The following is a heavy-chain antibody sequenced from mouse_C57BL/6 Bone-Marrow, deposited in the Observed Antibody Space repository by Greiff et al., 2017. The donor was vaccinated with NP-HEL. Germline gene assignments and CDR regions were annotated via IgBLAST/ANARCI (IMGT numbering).Heavy chain of an antibody. CDR2: IRLKSDNYAT. CDR3: TGGNITTVVDYAMDY. V-gene: IGHV6-3*01. D-gene: IGHD1-1*01. Sequence: EVKLQESGGGLVQPGGSMKLSCVASGFTFSNYWMNWVRQSPEKGLEWVAQIRLKSDNYATHYAESVKGRFTISRDDSKSSVYLQMNNLRAEDTGIYYCTGGNITTVVDYAMDYWGQGTSVTVSS. CDR1: GFTFSNYW. J-gene: IGHJ4*01.